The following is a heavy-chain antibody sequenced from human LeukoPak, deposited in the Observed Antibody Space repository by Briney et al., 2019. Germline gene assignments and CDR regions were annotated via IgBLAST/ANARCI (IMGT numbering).Heavy chain of an antibody. Sequence: GGSLRLSCAASGFTFSSYGMSWVRQAPGKGLEWVSAISGSGGSTYYADSVKGRFTISRDNSKNTLYLQMNSLRAEDTAVYYCAKDQSVVDFDWLLSSGWVAFDYWGQGTLVTVSS. J-gene: IGHJ4*02. CDR2: ISGSGGST. CDR1: GFTFSSYG. CDR3: AKDQSVVDFDWLLSSGWVAFDY. V-gene: IGHV3-23*01. D-gene: IGHD3-9*01.